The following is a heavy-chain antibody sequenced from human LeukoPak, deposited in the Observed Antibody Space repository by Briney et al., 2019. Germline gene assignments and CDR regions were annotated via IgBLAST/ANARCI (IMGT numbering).Heavy chain of an antibody. D-gene: IGHD6-6*01. CDR3: ARRGGSSSYFDY. CDR2: IYYSGST. J-gene: IGHJ4*02. V-gene: IGHV4-39*01. CDR1: GGSISSSSYY. Sequence: SETLSLTCTVSGGSISSSSYYWGWIRQPPGKGLEWIGSIYYSGSTYYNPSLKSRVTISVDTSKNQFSLKLSSVTAADTAVYYCARRGGSSSYFDYWGQGTLVTVSS.